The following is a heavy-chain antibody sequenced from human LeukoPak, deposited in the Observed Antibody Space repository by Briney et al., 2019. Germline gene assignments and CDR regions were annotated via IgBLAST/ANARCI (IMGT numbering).Heavy chain of an antibody. CDR1: GFTFSSYG. CDR3: ARGEGYSSSSDWLDP. V-gene: IGHV3-33*01. Sequence: GGSLRLSCAASGFTFSSYGMHWVRQAPGKGLEWVAVIWYDGSNKYYADSVKGRFTISRDNSKNTLYPQMNSLRAEDTAVYYCARGEGYSSSSDWLDPWGQGTLVTVSS. CDR2: IWYDGSNK. J-gene: IGHJ5*02. D-gene: IGHD6-6*01.